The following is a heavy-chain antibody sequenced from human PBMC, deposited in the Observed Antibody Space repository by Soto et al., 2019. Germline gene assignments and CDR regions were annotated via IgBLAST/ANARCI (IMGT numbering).Heavy chain of an antibody. V-gene: IGHV1-46*01. Sequence: QVQVVQSGAEVKKPGASVKVSCKASGYTFTTYYIHWVRQAPGQGLEWMGVINPSGGSINSAQKFQGRVTMSRNTSTSTVYMELSSLRSEDTAVYFCARDRGRGGSYYIYFYGMDVWGQGTTVTVSS. D-gene: IGHD1-26*01. CDR2: INPSGGSI. CDR1: GYTFTTYY. J-gene: IGHJ6*02. CDR3: ARDRGRGGSYYIYFYGMDV.